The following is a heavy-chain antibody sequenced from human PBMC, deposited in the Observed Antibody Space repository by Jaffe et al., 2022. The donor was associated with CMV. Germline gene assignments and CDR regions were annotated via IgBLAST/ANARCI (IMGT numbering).Heavy chain of an antibody. V-gene: IGHV3-7*01. Sequence: EVQLVESGGGLVQPGGSLRLSCAASGFTFSSYWMSWVRQAPGKGLEWVANIKQDGSEKYYVDSVKGRFTISRDNAKNSLYLQMNSLRAEDTAVYYCAREQWLPDPTFDYWGQGTLVTVSS. CDR1: GFTFSSYW. D-gene: IGHD6-19*01. CDR2: IKQDGSEK. J-gene: IGHJ4*02. CDR3: AREQWLPDPTFDY.